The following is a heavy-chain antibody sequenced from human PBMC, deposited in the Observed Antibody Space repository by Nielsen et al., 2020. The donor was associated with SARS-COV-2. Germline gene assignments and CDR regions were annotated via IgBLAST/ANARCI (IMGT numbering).Heavy chain of an antibody. Sequence: LRLSCTVSGGSISSGDYYWSWIRQPPGKGLEWIGYIYYSGSTYYNPSLKSRVTISVDTSKNQFSLKLSSVTAADTAVYYCARDRRLRPLVDIWGQGTMVTVSS. CDR3: ARDRRLRPLVDI. D-gene: IGHD4-17*01. V-gene: IGHV4-30-4*01. J-gene: IGHJ3*02. CDR2: IYYSGST. CDR1: GGSISSGDYY.